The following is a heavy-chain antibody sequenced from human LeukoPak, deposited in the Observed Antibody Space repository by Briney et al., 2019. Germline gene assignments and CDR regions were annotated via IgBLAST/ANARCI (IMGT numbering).Heavy chain of an antibody. CDR2: ITATSSST. CDR3: AKLFESGTYNNFFHY. D-gene: IGHD3-10*01. Sequence: PGGSLRLSCAASGFTFSSYWMSWVRQAPGKGLEWVSAITATSSSTHDADSVQGRFTISRHNSKNTLYLQMNSLRPGDTAIYYCAKLFESGTYNNFFHYWGQGTLVTVSS. J-gene: IGHJ4*02. V-gene: IGHV3-23*01. CDR1: GFTFSSYW.